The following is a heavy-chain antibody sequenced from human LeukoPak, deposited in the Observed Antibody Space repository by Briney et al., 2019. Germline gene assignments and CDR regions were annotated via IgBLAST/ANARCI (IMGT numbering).Heavy chain of an antibody. CDR2: MNPNSGNT. J-gene: IGHJ3*02. CDR3: AGGYSTDDAFDI. CDR1: GYTFTSYD. Sequence: ASVKVSCKASGYTFTSYDINWVRQSTGQGLEWMGWMNPNSGNTGYAQKFQGRVTITRNTSISTAYMELSSLRSEDTAVYYCAGGYSTDDAFDIWGQGTMVTVSS. D-gene: IGHD4-11*01. V-gene: IGHV1-8*03.